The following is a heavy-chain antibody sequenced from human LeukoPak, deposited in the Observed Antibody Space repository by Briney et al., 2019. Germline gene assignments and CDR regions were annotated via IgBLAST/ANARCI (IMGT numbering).Heavy chain of an antibody. D-gene: IGHD6-13*01. Sequence: GGSLRLSCAASGFTFSDYYMSWIRQAPGKGPEWVSYISSSGSTIYYADSVKGRFTISRDNAKNSLYLQMNSLRAEDTAVYYCARATSSWYPVDYWGQGTLVTVSS. V-gene: IGHV3-11*01. CDR3: ARATSSWYPVDY. J-gene: IGHJ4*02. CDR2: ISSSGSTI. CDR1: GFTFSDYY.